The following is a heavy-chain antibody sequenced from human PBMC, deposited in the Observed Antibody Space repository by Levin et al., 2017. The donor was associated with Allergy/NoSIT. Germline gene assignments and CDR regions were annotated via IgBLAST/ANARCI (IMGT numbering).Heavy chain of an antibody. V-gene: IGHV1-2*02. CDR3: ARTKGGERGYSGYDSPLDY. D-gene: IGHD5-12*01. CDR2: INPNSGGT. J-gene: IGHJ4*02. Sequence: GGSLRLSCKASGYTFTGYYMHWVRQAPGQGLEWMGWINPNSGGTNYAQKFQGRVTMTRDTSISTAYMELSRLRSDDTAVYYCARTKGGERGYSGYDSPLDYWGQGTLVTVSS. CDR1: GYTFTGYY.